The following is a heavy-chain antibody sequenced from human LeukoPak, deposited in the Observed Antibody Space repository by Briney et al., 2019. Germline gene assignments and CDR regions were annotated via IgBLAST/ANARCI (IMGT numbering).Heavy chain of an antibody. J-gene: IGHJ2*01. Sequence: SSVKVSCKASGGTFSSYTISWVRQAPGQGLLWMGGIIPIFGTANYAQKFQGRVTITTDESTSTAYMELSSLRSEDTAVYYCARDVNSSGLYYWYFDLWGRGTLVTVSS. D-gene: IGHD3-22*01. CDR1: GGTFSSYT. CDR3: ARDVNSSGLYYWYFDL. CDR2: IIPIFGTA. V-gene: IGHV1-69*05.